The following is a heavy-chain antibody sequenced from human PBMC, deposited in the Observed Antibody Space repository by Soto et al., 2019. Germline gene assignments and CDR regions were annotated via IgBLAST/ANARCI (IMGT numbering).Heavy chain of an antibody. CDR1: GFTFSGSA. J-gene: IGHJ6*02. D-gene: IGHD3-22*01. CDR3: TRGWEKYYYASSGYYGYYYYYYGMDV. V-gene: IGHV3-73*02. Sequence: EVQLVESGGGLVQPGGSLKLSCAASGFTFSGSAMHWVRQASGKGLEWVGRIRIKANSYATAYAASGKGRCTISRDDSKNTAYLQMNSSKTEDTAVYYCTRGWEKYYYASSGYYGYYYYYYGMDVWGQGTTVTVSS. CDR2: IRIKANSYAT.